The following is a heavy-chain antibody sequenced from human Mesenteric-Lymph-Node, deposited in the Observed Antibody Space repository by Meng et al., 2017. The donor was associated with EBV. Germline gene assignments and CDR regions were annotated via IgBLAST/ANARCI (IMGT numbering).Heavy chain of an antibody. CDR1: GYTFTPYG. V-gene: IGHV1-18*01. J-gene: IGHJ4*02. D-gene: IGHD3-16*01. Sequence: VQLVQSGAEVKEPGASVKVSCKASGYTFTPYGLSWVRQAPGQGLEWMGWISGYYGNTNYAQKFQGRVTMTTDTSTSTAYMELRSLRSDDTAVYYCARDGGAGGDKGYWGQGTLVTVSS. CDR2: ISGYYGNT. CDR3: ARDGGAGGDKGY.